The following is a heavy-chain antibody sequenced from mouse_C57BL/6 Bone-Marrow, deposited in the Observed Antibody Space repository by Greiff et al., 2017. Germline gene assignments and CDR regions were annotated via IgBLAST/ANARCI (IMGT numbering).Heavy chain of an antibody. J-gene: IGHJ3*01. Sequence: QVQLKESGAELARPGASVKLSCKASGYTFTSYGISWVKQRTGQGLEWIGDLYPRSGNTYYNEKFKGKATLTADKSSSTAYMELRSQTAEDSAVYFSAREGLSLFAYWGQGTLVTVSA. CDR3: AREGLSLFAY. CDR2: LYPRSGNT. V-gene: IGHV1-81*01. CDR1: GYTFTSYG. D-gene: IGHD2-4*01.